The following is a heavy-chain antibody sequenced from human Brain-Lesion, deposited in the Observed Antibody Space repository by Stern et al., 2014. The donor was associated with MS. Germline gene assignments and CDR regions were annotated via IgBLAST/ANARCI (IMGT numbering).Heavy chain of an antibody. CDR3: AKDRQYLTYFFDH. D-gene: IGHD2/OR15-2a*01. J-gene: IGHJ5*02. CDR2: VSYDGSNK. V-gene: IGHV3-30*18. CDR1: GFTFGSCA. Sequence: VQLEESGGGVVQPGRPLRLSCVASGFTFGSCAMNWVRQDPGKGLEWVAGVSYDGSNKYYADSVKGRFTISRDNSQNTLYMQMSSLRPEDTAVYYCAKDRQYLTYFFDHWGQGSLVTVSS.